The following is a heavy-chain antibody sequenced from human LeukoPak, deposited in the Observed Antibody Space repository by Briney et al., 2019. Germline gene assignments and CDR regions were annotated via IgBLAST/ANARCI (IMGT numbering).Heavy chain of an antibody. J-gene: IGHJ5*02. D-gene: IGHD2-8*01. Sequence: PSETLSLTCAVYGGSFSGYYWSWIRQPPGKGLEWIGEINHSGSTNYNPSLKSRVTISVDTSKNQFSLKLSSVTAADTAVYYCTRGHIVLMVYARRVWFDPWRQGTLVTVSS. CDR1: GGSFSGYY. V-gene: IGHV4-34*01. CDR2: INHSGST. CDR3: TRGHIVLMVYARRVWFDP.